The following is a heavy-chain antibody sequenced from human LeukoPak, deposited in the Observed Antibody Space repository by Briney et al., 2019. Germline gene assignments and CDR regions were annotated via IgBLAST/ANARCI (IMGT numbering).Heavy chain of an antibody. D-gene: IGHD1-26*01. CDR1: GGSISSGSYC. V-gene: IGHV4-61*01. CDR3: ARQVGYYFDY. CDR2: IYYSGST. J-gene: IGHJ4*02. Sequence: SETLSLTCTVSGGSISSGSYCWSWIRQPPGKGLEWIGYIYYSGSTNYNPSLKSRVTISVDTSKNQFSLKLSSVTAADTAVYYCARQVGYYFDYWGQGTLVTVSS.